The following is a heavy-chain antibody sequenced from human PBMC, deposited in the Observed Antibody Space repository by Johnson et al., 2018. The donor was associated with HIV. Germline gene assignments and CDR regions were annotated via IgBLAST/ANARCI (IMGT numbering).Heavy chain of an antibody. CDR2: ISNTGDSP. CDR3: AKEAADDAFDI. D-gene: IGHD6-25*01. CDR1: GFTFDDYA. V-gene: IGHV3-64*01. Sequence: VHLVESGGGLVQPGRSLRLSCAASGFTFDDYAMHWVRQAPGKGLEYVSSISNTGDSPYYANSVKGRFTISRDNSKNTLYLQMGSLRVEDMATYYCAKEAADDAFDIWGQGTMVTVSS. J-gene: IGHJ3*02.